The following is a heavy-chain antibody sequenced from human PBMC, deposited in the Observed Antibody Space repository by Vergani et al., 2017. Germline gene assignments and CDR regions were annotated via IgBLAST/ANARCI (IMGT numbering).Heavy chain of an antibody. CDR1: GFTFTTYS. CDR2: ISSSRSTT. CDR3: ARANGYSYGYYYYYYMDV. D-gene: IGHD5-18*01. V-gene: IGHV3-48*04. Sequence: EVQLVEPGGGLVQPGGPLSPPCAASGFTFTTYSMNWVRHATGQGLEWISYISSSRSTTYFAASVKGRFSISGDSAKISLYLQMTSLRAEDTAVYYCARANGYSYGYYYYYYMDVWGKGTTVTVSS. J-gene: IGHJ6*03.